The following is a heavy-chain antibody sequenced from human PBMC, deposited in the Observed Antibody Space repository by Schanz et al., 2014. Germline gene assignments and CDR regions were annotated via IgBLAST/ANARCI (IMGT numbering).Heavy chain of an antibody. J-gene: IGHJ4*02. CDR2: INGYNGHT. Sequence: QVQLVQSGAEVKKPGASVKVSCKASGYTFSSYGITWVRQAPEQGLEWMGWINGYNGHTLYAQKFQGRVTMTTDTSTSTSYMELTSLRFDDTAVYYCARDFSAYVGNYFDYWGQGTLXTVSS. V-gene: IGHV1-18*01. CDR3: ARDFSAYVGNYFDY. D-gene: IGHD5-12*01. CDR1: GYTFSSYG.